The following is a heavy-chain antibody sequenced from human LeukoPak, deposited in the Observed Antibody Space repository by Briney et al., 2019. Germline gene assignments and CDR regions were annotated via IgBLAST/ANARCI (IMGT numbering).Heavy chain of an antibody. D-gene: IGHD2-2*01. J-gene: IGHJ3*02. CDR3: ARAKACSSTTCPSDI. V-gene: IGHV3-20*04. Sequence: GGSLRLSCAASGFTFHDYGMTLVRQVPGKGLEWVSGINWNSGNTGYADSVKGRFTISRDNAKNSLYLQMNDLRAEDTALYYCARAKACSSTTCPSDIWGLGTMVTVSS. CDR1: GFTFHDYG. CDR2: INWNSGNT.